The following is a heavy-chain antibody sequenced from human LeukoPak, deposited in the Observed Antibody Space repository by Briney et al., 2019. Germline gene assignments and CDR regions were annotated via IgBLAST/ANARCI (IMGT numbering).Heavy chain of an antibody. CDR2: ISSSSSYI. CDR1: GFTFSSYS. CDR3: ARGGERMYYYDSSGYYYFDY. J-gene: IGHJ4*02. V-gene: IGHV3-21*01. Sequence: PGGSLTLSCAASGFTFSSYSMNWVRQAPGKGLEWVSSISSSSSYIYYADSVKGRFTISRDNAKNSLYLQMNSLRAEDTAVYYCARGGERMYYYDSSGYYYFDYWGQGTLVTVSS. D-gene: IGHD3-22*01.